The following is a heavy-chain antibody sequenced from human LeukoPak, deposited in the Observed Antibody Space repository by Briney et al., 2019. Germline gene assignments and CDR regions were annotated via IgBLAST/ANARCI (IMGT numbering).Heavy chain of an antibody. V-gene: IGHV1-2*06. CDR3: ARDDRTIAAAGTPDY. J-gene: IGHJ4*02. Sequence: GASVKVSCKASGYTFTSYYMHWVRQAPGQGLEWMGRINPNSGGTNYAQKFQGRVTMTRDASISTAYMELSRLRSDDTAVYYCARDDRTIAAAGTPDYWGQGTLVTVSS. CDR2: INPNSGGT. CDR1: GYTFTSYY. D-gene: IGHD6-13*01.